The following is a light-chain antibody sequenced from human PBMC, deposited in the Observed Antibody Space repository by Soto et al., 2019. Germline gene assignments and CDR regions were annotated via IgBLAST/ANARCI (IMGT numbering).Light chain of an antibody. CDR2: AAS. J-gene: IGKJ1*01. Sequence: DIQMTQSPSSRSASVGDRVTITCRASQSISSYLNWYQQKPGKAPKLLIYAASSLQSGVPSRFSGSGSGTEFTLTISSLQPDDFATYYCQQSERTFGQGTKVDIK. V-gene: IGKV1-39*01. CDR1: QSISSY. CDR3: QQSERT.